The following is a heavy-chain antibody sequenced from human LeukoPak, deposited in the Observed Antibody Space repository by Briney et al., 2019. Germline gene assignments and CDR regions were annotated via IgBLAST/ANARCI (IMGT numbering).Heavy chain of an antibody. Sequence: PSETLSLTCAVYGGSFSGYFWSYIRQPPGRGLEWLGEISHSGSTNYSPSLKSRVTISVDTSKNQFSLKLSSVTAADTAVYYCARALHGGSYFLDYWGQGSLVTVSS. V-gene: IGHV4-34*01. CDR2: ISHSGST. D-gene: IGHD1-26*01. CDR3: ARALHGGSYFLDY. J-gene: IGHJ4*02. CDR1: GGSFSGYF.